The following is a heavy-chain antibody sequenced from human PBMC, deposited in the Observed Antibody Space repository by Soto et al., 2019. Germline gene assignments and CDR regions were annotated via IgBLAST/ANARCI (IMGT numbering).Heavy chain of an antibody. D-gene: IGHD2-2*01. V-gene: IGHV4-59*01. J-gene: IGHJ6*03. Sequence: TSETLSLTCAVSGVSISNYYWTWIRQPPGRGLEWIGYNHYSGGTNYNPSLKSRVTISVDTSKNQFLLKLSSVTAADTAVYYCARAPGYYYMDVWGKGTTVTVSS. CDR3: ARAPGYYYMDV. CDR2: NHYSGGT. CDR1: GVSISNYY.